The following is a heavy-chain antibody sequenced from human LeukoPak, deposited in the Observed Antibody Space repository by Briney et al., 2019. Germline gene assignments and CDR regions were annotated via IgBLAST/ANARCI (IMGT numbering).Heavy chain of an antibody. CDR1: GFTFSNSV. J-gene: IGHJ4*02. CDR3: AGELVRIH. CDR2: IYSGGST. Sequence: GGSLRLSCAASGFTFSNSVVSWVRQAPGKGLEWVSVIYSGGSTYYADSVKGRFTISRDNSKNTLYLQMNSLRAEDTAVYYCAGELVRIHWGQGTLVTVSS. V-gene: IGHV3-53*01. D-gene: IGHD6-13*01.